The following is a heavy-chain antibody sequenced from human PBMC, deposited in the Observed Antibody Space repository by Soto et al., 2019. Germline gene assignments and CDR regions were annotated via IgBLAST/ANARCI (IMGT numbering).Heavy chain of an antibody. D-gene: IGHD3-9*01. J-gene: IGHJ5*02. CDR1: GYTFTSYG. CDR2: ISAYNGNT. V-gene: IGHV1-18*01. CDR3: ERDTYFDWLSRLFEP. Sequence: ASVKVSCKASGYTFTSYGISWVRQAPGQGLEWMGWISAYNGNTNYAQKLQGRVTMTTDTSTSTAYMELRSLRSDDTAVYYCERDTYFDWLSRLFEPWGQGTLVSVSS.